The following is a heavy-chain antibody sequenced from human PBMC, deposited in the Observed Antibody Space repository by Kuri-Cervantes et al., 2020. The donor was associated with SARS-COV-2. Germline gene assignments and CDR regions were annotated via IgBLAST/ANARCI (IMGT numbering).Heavy chain of an antibody. D-gene: IGHD2-2*02. Sequence: SVKVSCKASGGTFSSYAISWVRQAPGQGLEWMGGIIPIFGTANYAQRFQGRVTITADESASTAYMELSSLRSEDTAVYYCARPYCSSTSCYTEDPYYYGMDVWGQGTTVTVSS. V-gene: IGHV1-69*13. J-gene: IGHJ6*02. CDR1: GGTFSSYA. CDR3: ARPYCSSTSCYTEDPYYYGMDV. CDR2: IIPIFGTA.